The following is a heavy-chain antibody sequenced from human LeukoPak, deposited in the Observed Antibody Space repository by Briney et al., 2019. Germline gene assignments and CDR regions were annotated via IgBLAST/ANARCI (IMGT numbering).Heavy chain of an antibody. CDR3: ASIPDYGAYSLFDY. D-gene: IGHD4-17*01. Sequence: ASVKVSCKASGYTFTGYYMHWVRQAPGQGLEWMGWINPNSGGTNYAQKFQGRVTMTRDTSISTAYMELSRLRSDDTAVYYCASIPDYGAYSLFDYWGQGTLVTVSS. CDR1: GYTFTGYY. V-gene: IGHV1-2*02. CDR2: INPNSGGT. J-gene: IGHJ4*02.